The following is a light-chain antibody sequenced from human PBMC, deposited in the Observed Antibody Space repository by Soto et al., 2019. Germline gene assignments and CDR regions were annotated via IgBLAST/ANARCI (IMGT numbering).Light chain of an antibody. CDR3: QQYNNWPHT. Sequence: EIVMTQSPATLSLFPGERATLSCRASQSVSSNLAWYQQKPGQAPRFLIYGASIRATGIPGRFSGSGSGTEFTLTISSLQSEEFAVYYCQQYNNWPHTFGQGTKLEIK. J-gene: IGKJ2*01. V-gene: IGKV3-15*01. CDR1: QSVSSN. CDR2: GAS.